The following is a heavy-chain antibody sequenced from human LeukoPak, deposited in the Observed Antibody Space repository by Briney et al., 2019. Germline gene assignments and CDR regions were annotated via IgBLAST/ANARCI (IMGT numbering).Heavy chain of an antibody. V-gene: IGHV1-69*13. J-gene: IGHJ4*02. CDR3: ASSRDSSGWSFDY. CDR2: IIPIFGTA. Sequence: SVKVSCKASGYTFTDYYMHWVRQAPGQGLEWMGGIIPIFGTANYAQKFQGRVTITADESTSTAYMELSSLRSEDTAVYYCASSRDSSGWSFDYWGQGTLVTVSS. CDR1: GYTFTDYY. D-gene: IGHD6-19*01.